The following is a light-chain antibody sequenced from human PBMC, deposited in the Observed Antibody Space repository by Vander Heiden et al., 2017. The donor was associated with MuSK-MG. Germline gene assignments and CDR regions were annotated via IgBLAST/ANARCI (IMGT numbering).Light chain of an antibody. CDR2: AAS. J-gene: IGKJ5*01. V-gene: IGKV1-39*01. CDR3: QKGYVMPFT. Sequence: DLQMTQSPSSLSASVGERVTLTCRASQSISNYLNWYQQKPGKAPKLLMYAASILQSGVPSRFSGSGSGTDFTLTIDSLQPEDFATYYCQKGYVMPFTFGQGTRLEMK. CDR1: QSISNY.